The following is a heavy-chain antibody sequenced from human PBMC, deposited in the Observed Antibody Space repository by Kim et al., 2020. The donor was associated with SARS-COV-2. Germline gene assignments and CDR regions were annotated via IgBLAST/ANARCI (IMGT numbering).Heavy chain of an antibody. J-gene: IGHJ6*02. Sequence: SETLSLTCTVSGCSISSYYRSWIRQPPGKGLEWIGFIYYSGSTNYNPSPKSRGTISVDTSKNQFSLKLSSVTAADTAVYYCARGIVVVVPAAIYNYYYGMDVWGQGTTVTVSS. D-gene: IGHD2-2*01. CDR3: ARGIVVVVPAAIYNYYYGMDV. CDR1: GCSISSYY. V-gene: IGHV4-59*13. CDR2: IYYSGST.